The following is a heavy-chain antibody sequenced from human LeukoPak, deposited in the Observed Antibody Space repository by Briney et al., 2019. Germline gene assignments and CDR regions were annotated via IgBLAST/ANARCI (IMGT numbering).Heavy chain of an antibody. D-gene: IGHD2-15*01. CDR1: GFTFDNFD. Sequence: GGSLRLSCAASGFTFDNFDMHWVRQGAGKGLEWVSAIGPAGHTYYPGSVKGRFTISRDNSKNTLYLQMNNLRAEDTAVYYCAKVYEVVAATVYYYYGMDVWGQGTTVTVSS. CDR3: AKVYEVVAATVYYYYGMDV. CDR2: IGPAGHT. V-gene: IGHV3-13*01. J-gene: IGHJ6*02.